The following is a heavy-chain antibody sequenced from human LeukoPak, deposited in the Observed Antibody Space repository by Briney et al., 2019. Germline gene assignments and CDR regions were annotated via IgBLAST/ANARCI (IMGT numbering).Heavy chain of an antibody. J-gene: IGHJ5*02. V-gene: IGHV1-69*05. CDR2: IIPIFGTA. D-gene: IGHD2-2*01. CDR1: GYTFTNYY. Sequence: ASVKVSCKASGYTFTNYYIHWVRQAPGQGLEWMGGIIPIFGTANYAQKFQGRVTITTDESTSTAYMELSSLRSEDTAVYYCVIVVVPAAMGWFDPWGQGTLVTVSS. CDR3: VIVVVPAAMGWFDP.